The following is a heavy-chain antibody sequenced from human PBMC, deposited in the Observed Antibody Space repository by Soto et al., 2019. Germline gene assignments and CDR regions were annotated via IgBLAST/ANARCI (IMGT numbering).Heavy chain of an antibody. D-gene: IGHD2-15*01. J-gene: IGHJ4*02. Sequence: QVQLVQSGAEVKKPGASVKVSCKASGYTFTSYAMHWVRQAPGQRLEWMGWINAGNGNTKYSQKFQGRVTITRDTSASTAYMELSSRRSEDTAVYYCAKGYCSGGSWYLFDYWGQGTLVTVSS. CDR1: GYTFTSYA. CDR2: INAGNGNT. CDR3: AKGYCSGGSWYLFDY. V-gene: IGHV1-3*01.